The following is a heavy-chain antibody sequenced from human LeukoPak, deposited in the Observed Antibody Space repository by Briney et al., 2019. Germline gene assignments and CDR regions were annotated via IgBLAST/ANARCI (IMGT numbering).Heavy chain of an antibody. D-gene: IGHD4-17*01. CDR3: AKQDYGDYLNWFDP. Sequence: GGSLILSCAASGFTFSSYAMSWVRQAPGKGLEWVSAISGSGGSTYYADSVKGRFTISRDNSKNTLYLQMNSLRAEDTAVYYCAKQDYGDYLNWFDPWGQGTLVTVSS. CDR2: ISGSGGST. CDR1: GFTFSSYA. J-gene: IGHJ5*02. V-gene: IGHV3-23*01.